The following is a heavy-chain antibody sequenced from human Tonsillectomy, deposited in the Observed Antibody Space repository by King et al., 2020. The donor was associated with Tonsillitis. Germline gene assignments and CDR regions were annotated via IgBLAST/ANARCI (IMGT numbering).Heavy chain of an antibody. CDR2: IRYDANEK. J-gene: IGHJ4*02. D-gene: IGHD6-13*01. Sequence: QLVQSGGGVVQPGGSLRLSCAVSGLSFRTYGMHWVRQAPGKGLEWVAFIRYDANEKFYADSVKGRFTISRDNSKNRLYLQMDGLRGEDTAVYYCAARSSWYYFDFWGQGTLVTVSS. CDR3: AARSSWYYFDF. V-gene: IGHV3-30*02. CDR1: GLSFRTYG.